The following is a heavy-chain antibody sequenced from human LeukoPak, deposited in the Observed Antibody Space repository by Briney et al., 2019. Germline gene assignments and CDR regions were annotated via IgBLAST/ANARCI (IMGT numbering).Heavy chain of an antibody. J-gene: IGHJ3*02. CDR1: GYTLTELS. CDR3: ATDFGPRGALDI. D-gene: IGHD3-3*01. Sequence: ASVKVSCKVSGYTLTELSMHWVRQAPGKGLEWMGGFDPEDGETIYAQKFQGRVTMTEDTSTDTAYMELSSLRSEDTAVYYCATDFGPRGALDIWGQGTMVTVSS. V-gene: IGHV1-24*01. CDR2: FDPEDGET.